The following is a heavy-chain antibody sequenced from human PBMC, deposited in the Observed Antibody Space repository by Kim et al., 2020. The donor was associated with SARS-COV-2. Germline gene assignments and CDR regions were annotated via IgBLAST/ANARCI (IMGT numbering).Heavy chain of an antibody. Sequence: GGSLRLSCAASGFSFSGYWMNWVRQAPGKGLEWVANVWEDGSTVHYVDSVEGRFTISRDNAKNTLSLQMNSLRVEDTAVYYCARGRDKTGAVLGVNYYHYGVDLWGQGTTVTV. CDR2: VWEDGSTV. CDR3: ARGRDKTGAVLGVNYYHYGVDL. J-gene: IGHJ6*02. V-gene: IGHV3-7*05. CDR1: GFSFSGYW. D-gene: IGHD2-8*01.